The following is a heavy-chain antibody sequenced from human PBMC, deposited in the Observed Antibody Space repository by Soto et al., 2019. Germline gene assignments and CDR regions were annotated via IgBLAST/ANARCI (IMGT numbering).Heavy chain of an antibody. CDR3: ARGVDIFDY. V-gene: IGHV4-59*08. CDR2: IYYSGST. D-gene: IGHD3-9*01. Sequence: TSETLSLTCTVSGGSISSYYWSWIRQPPGKGLEWIGYIYYSGSTNYNPSLKSRVTISVDTSKNQFSLKLSSVTAADTAVYYCARGVDIFDYWGQGTLVTVSS. CDR1: GGSISSYY. J-gene: IGHJ4*02.